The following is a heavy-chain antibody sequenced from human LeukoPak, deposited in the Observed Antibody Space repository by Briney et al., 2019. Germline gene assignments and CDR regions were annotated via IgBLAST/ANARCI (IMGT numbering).Heavy chain of an antibody. Sequence: SETLSLTCTVSGGSISSSSYYWSWIRQPAGKGLEWIGRIYTSGSTNYNPSLKSRVTMSVDTSKNQFSLKLSSVTAADTAVYYCAREELGMSPHAFDIWGQGTMVTVSS. V-gene: IGHV4-61*02. J-gene: IGHJ3*02. CDR3: AREELGMSPHAFDI. CDR2: IYTSGST. D-gene: IGHD7-27*01. CDR1: GGSISSSSYY.